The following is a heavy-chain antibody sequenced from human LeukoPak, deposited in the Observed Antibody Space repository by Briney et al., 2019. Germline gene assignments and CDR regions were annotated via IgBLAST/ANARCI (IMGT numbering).Heavy chain of an antibody. CDR3: ASGDYDFWSGYYTYDY. CDR1: GGSFSGYY. J-gene: IGHJ4*02. V-gene: IGHV4-34*01. CDR2: INHSGST. D-gene: IGHD3-3*01. Sequence: SETLSLTCAVYGGSFSGYYWSWIRQPPGKGLEWIGEINHSGSTNYNPSLKSRVTISVDTSKSQFSLKLSSVTAADTAVYYCASGDYDFWSGYYTYDYWGQGTLVTVSS.